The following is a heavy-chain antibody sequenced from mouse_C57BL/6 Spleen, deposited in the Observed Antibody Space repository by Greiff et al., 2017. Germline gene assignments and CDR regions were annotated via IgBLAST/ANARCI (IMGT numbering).Heavy chain of an antibody. J-gene: IGHJ1*03. CDR1: GFTFSSYA. CDR2: ISSGGDYI. V-gene: IGHV5-9-1*02. CDR3: TRANGYFGV. Sequence: EVKLVESGEGLVKPGGSLKLSCAASGFTFSSYAMSWVRQTPEQRLEWVAYISSGGDYIYYADTVKGRCTISRDKARNTPDLQMSSLKSEDTAMEYCTRANGYFGVWGTGTTVTVSA.